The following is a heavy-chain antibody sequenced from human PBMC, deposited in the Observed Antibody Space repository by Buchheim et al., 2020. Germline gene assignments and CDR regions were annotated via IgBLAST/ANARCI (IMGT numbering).Heavy chain of an antibody. CDR3: ARGKVGAYYYYYGMDV. J-gene: IGHJ6*02. Sequence: QVQLVESGGGVVQPGRSLRLSCAASGFTFSSYAMHWVRQAPGKGLEWVAVISYDGSNKYYADSVKGRFTISRDNSKNTLYLQMNSLRAEDTAVYYCARGKVGAYYYYYGMDVWGQGTT. V-gene: IGHV3-30-3*01. CDR2: ISYDGSNK. CDR1: GFTFSSYA. D-gene: IGHD1-26*01.